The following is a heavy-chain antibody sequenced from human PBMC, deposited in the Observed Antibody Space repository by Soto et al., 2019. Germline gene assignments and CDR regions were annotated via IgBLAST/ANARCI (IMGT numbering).Heavy chain of an antibody. J-gene: IGHJ4*02. CDR1: GFSLSTSGVG. V-gene: IGHV2-5*02. CDR2: IYWDDDK. Sequence: QITLKESGPTLVKPTQTLTLACTFSGFSLSTSGVGVGWIRQPPGKALEWLALIYWDDDKRYSPSLKSRLTIXQXXSKNQVVLTMTNMDPVDTATYYCARKGAGYRGFKYWGQGTLVTVSS. D-gene: IGHD5-12*01. CDR3: ARKGAGYRGFKY.